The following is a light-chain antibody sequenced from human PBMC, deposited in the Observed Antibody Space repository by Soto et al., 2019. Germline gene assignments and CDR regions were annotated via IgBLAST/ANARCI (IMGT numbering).Light chain of an antibody. J-gene: IGKJ1*01. CDR2: SAS. Sequence: EIVLTQSPGTLSLSPGGRATLSCRASRSFASSYLAWYQHKPGQAPRLLIYSASSLQSGVPSSFSGSGSGTNFHLAISSLQPEDFATYYCIQDYNYPRTFGQGTKVEIK. V-gene: IGKV3-20*02. CDR3: IQDYNYPRT. CDR1: RSFASSY.